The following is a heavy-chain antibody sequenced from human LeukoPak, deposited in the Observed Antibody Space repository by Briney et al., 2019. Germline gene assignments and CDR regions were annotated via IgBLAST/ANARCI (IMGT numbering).Heavy chain of an antibody. V-gene: IGHV4-59*08. Sequence: KPSETLSLTCTVSGVSISSYHWSWIRQPPGKGLEWIGYIYYSGSTNYNPSLKSRVTISVDTSKNQFSLKLSSVTAADTAVYYCARQVPRDVVVRPGGYFDYWGQGTLVTVSS. D-gene: IGHD2-21*01. CDR1: GVSISSYH. CDR3: ARQVPRDVVVRPGGYFDY. J-gene: IGHJ4*02. CDR2: IYYSGST.